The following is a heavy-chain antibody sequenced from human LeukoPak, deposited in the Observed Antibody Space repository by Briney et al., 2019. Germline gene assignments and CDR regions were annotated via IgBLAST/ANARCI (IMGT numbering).Heavy chain of an antibody. J-gene: IGHJ4*02. CDR3: ASFSGYDFWSGYSIVPG. CDR2: IKQDGSEK. CDR1: GFTFSSYW. V-gene: IGHV3-7*01. Sequence: PGGSLRLSCAASGFTFSSYWMSWVRQAPGKGLEWVANIKQDGSEKYYVDSVKGRFTISRDNAKNSLYLQMNSLRDEDTAVYYCASFSGYDFWSGYSIVPGWGQGTLVTVSS. D-gene: IGHD3-3*01.